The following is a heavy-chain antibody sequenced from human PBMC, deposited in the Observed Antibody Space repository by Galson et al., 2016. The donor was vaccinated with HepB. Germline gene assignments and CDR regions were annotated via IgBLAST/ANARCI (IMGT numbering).Heavy chain of an antibody. Sequence: SLRLSCAASGFTFSSYAMHWVRQAPGKGLEWVAGIWLDGGDKDYAESVKGRITVSRDNTKNTLYLQLDSLRAEDTAVYHCARSREYFGSGSYLDYWGQGTLVIVSS. J-gene: IGHJ4*02. V-gene: IGHV3-33*08. CDR3: ARSREYFGSGSYLDY. CDR1: GFTFSSYA. D-gene: IGHD3-10*01. CDR2: IWLDGGDK.